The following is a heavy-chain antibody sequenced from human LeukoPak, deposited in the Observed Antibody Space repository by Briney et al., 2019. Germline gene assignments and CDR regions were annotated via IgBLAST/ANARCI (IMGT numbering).Heavy chain of an antibody. V-gene: IGHV3-30-3*01. CDR2: ISYDGSNK. CDR3: ARESDDFWSGYYNGPFDY. CDR1: GFTFSSYA. Sequence: GGSLRLSCTASGFTFSSYAMHWVRQAPGKGLEWVAVISYDGSNKYYADSVKGRFTISRDNSKNSLYLQMNSLRAEDTAVYYCARESDDFWSGYYNGPFDYWGQGTLVTVSS. D-gene: IGHD3-3*01. J-gene: IGHJ4*02.